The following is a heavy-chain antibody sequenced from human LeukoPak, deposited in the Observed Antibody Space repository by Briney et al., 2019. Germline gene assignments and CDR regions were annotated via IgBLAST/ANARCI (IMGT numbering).Heavy chain of an antibody. CDR3: ARLRGVISYYYYGMDV. D-gene: IGHD3-10*01. CDR1: GGSTSSGNYY. Sequence: SETLSLTCTVSGGSTSSGNYYWGWIRQPPGKGLEWIGGISSSGNTYYNPSLKSRITISIDTSKNHFSLKLSSVTAADTAVYYCARLRGVISYYYYGMDVWGQGTTVTVSS. V-gene: IGHV4-39*02. J-gene: IGHJ6*02. CDR2: ISSSGNT.